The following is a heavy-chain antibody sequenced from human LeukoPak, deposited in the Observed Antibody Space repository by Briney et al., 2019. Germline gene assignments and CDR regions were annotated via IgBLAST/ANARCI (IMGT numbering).Heavy chain of an antibody. Sequence: GGSLRLSCAASGFTFDDYAMHWVRQAPGKGLEWVSGISWNSGSIGYADSVKGPFTISRDNAKNSLYLQMNSLRAEDTALYYCAKGRYDSSGYYFDYWGQGTLVTVSS. CDR1: GFTFDDYA. CDR2: ISWNSGSI. J-gene: IGHJ4*02. D-gene: IGHD3-22*01. CDR3: AKGRYDSSGYYFDY. V-gene: IGHV3-9*01.